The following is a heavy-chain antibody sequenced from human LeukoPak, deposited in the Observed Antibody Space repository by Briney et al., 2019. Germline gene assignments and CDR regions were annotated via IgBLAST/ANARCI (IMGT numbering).Heavy chain of an antibody. Sequence: GGSLRLPCAASGFTFSGYAMSWVRQAPGKGLEWVSAISGSGGSTYYADSVKGRFTISRDNSKNTLYLQMNSLRAEDTAVYYCAKDGDIVVVVVYDYWGHGTLVTVSS. CDR2: ISGSGGST. CDR1: GFTFSGYA. D-gene: IGHD2-15*01. CDR3: AKDGDIVVVVVYDY. J-gene: IGHJ4*01. V-gene: IGHV3-23*01.